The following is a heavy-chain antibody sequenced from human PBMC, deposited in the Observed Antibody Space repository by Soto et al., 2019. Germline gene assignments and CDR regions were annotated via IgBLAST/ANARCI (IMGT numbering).Heavy chain of an antibody. CDR2: IKQDGSEK. CDR1: GFTFSSYW. D-gene: IGHD3-22*01. V-gene: IGHV3-7*01. J-gene: IGHJ4*02. CDR3: ARAHXYYDSSGYYSDYNGFDY. Sequence: GGSLRLSCAASGFTFSSYWMSWVRQAPGKGLEWVANIKQDGSEKYYVDSVKGRFTISRDNAKNSLYLQMNSLRAEDTAVYYCARAHXYYDSSGYYSDYNGFDYWGQGTLVTVSS.